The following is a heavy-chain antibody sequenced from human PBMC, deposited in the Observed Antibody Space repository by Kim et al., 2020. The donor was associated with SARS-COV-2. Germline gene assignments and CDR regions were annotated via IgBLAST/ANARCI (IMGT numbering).Heavy chain of an antibody. V-gene: IGHV4-61*01. CDR3: ARDRTVMVRGVITHTRGFDP. Sequence: SETLSLTCTVSGGSVSSGSYYWSWIRQPPGKGLEWIGYIYYSGSTNYNPSLKSRVTISVDTSKNQFSLKLSSVTAADTAVYYCARDRTVMVRGVITHTRGFDPWGQGTLVTVSS. CDR1: GGSVSSGSYY. CDR2: IYYSGST. D-gene: IGHD3-10*01. J-gene: IGHJ5*02.